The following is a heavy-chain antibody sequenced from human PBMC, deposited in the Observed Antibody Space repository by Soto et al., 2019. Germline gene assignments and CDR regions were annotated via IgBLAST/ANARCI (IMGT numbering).Heavy chain of an antibody. V-gene: IGHV3-15*01. CDR2: IKSKTDGGTT. CDR3: TTGTAGWLF. D-gene: IGHD3-9*01. CDR1: GLTFSDAL. Sequence: EVQLVESGGGLVKPGGSLRLSCAASGLTFSDALVNWVRQAPGQGLDWVGRIKSKTDGGTTDFAAPVKGRFTLSRDDSKNPLYLQMNSLKTEDTCMYDCTTGTAGWLFWGQGTLVTVSS. J-gene: IGHJ4*02.